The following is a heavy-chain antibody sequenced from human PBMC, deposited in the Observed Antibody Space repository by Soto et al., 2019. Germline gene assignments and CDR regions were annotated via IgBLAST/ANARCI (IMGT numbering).Heavy chain of an antibody. Sequence: QVQLVQSGAEVKKPGASVKVSCKASGYTFTSYDINWVRQATGQGLEWMGWMNPNSGNTGYAQKFQGSVTMTRNTSISTAYMELSSLRSEDTAVYYCARSSLGCGGNSLGYWGQGTLVTVSS. CDR1: GYTFTSYD. V-gene: IGHV1-8*01. D-gene: IGHD2-15*01. CDR2: MNPNSGNT. CDR3: ARSSLGCGGNSLGY. J-gene: IGHJ4*02.